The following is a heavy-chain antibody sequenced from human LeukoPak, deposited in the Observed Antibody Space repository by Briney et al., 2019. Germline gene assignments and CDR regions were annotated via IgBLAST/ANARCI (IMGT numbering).Heavy chain of an antibody. D-gene: IGHD3-22*01. CDR3: ARCAVVITLLFDY. CDR2: IYYSGST. V-gene: IGHV4-59*12. J-gene: IGHJ4*02. CDR1: GGSISSYY. Sequence: PSETLSLTRTVSGGSISSYYWSWIRQPPGKGLEWIGYIYYSGSTNYNPSLKSRVTISVDTSKNQFSLKLSSVTAADTAVYYCARCAVVITLLFDYWGQGTLVTVSS.